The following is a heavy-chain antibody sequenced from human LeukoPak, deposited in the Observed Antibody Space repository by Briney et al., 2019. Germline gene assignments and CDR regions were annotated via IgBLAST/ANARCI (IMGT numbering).Heavy chain of an antibody. Sequence: GGSLRLSCAASGFSFSNYWMTWVRQAPGKGLERVANIKEDGSDRYYGDSVRGRFIISRDNAKNSLYLQMDSLRAEDTALYYCAREVPGAMNAFEIWGQGTMVTVSS. J-gene: IGHJ3*02. D-gene: IGHD2-2*01. CDR2: IKEDGSDR. CDR3: AREVPGAMNAFEI. CDR1: GFSFSNYW. V-gene: IGHV3-7*01.